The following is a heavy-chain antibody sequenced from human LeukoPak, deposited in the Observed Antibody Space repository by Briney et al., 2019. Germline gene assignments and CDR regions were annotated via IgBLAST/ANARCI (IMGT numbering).Heavy chain of an antibody. CDR3: ARGPLARVPASFDP. D-gene: IGHD2-2*01. J-gene: IGHJ5*02. CDR2: MNPNSGNT. CDR1: GYTFTSYD. V-gene: IGHV1-8*01. Sequence: ASVKVSCKASGYTFTSYDINWVRQATGQGLEWMGWMNPNSGNTGYAQRFQGRVTMTRDTSISTAYMELSSLRSEDTAVYYCARGPLARVPASFDPWGQGTLVTVSS.